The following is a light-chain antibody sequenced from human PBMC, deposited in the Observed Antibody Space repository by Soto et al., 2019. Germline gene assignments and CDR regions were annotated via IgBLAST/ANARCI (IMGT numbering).Light chain of an antibody. CDR2: KAS. V-gene: IGKV1-5*03. CDR1: QTISSW. CDR3: QQLNSYPPV. Sequence: DIQMTQSPSTLSGSVGDRVTITCRASQTISSWLAWYQQKPGKAPKLLIYKASTLKSGVPSRFSGSGSGTEFTLTISSLQPEDFATYYCQQLNSYPPVFGGGTKVDIK. J-gene: IGKJ4*01.